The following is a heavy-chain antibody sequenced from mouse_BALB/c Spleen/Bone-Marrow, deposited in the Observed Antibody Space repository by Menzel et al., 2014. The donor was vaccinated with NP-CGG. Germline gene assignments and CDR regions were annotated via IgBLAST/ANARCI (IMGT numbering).Heavy chain of an antibody. CDR3: ARGGLRYFDV. D-gene: IGHD3-2*02. CDR1: GFTFSSNA. Sequence: EVKVVESGGGLVKPGGSLKLSCAASGFTFSSNAMSWVRQTPEKRLEWVASISSGGSTYYPDSVKGRFTISRDNARNILYLQMSSLRSEDTAMYYCARGGLRYFDVWGAGTTVTVSS. CDR2: ISSGGST. V-gene: IGHV5-6-5*01. J-gene: IGHJ1*01.